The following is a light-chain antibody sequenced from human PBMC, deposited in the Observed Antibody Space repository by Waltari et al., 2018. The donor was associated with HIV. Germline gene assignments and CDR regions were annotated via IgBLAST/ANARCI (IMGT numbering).Light chain of an antibody. CDR3: QSVESSGSRV. J-gene: IGLJ3*02. V-gene: IGLV3-25*03. CDR1: ALPKQY. CDR2: KDN. Sequence: SYELTQPPSVSASPGQTARIPSSGAALPKQYVYWYQQRPGQAPVLVIYKDNERPSGIPERFSGSSSGTTVTLTISGVQAEDEADYYCQSVESSGSRVFGGGTKLTVL.